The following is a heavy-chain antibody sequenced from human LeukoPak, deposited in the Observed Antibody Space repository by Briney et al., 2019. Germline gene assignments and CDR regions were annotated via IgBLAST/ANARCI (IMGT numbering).Heavy chain of an antibody. CDR1: GFTFSSYS. CDR2: ISSSGTTI. V-gene: IGHV3-48*04. D-gene: IGHD4-17*01. J-gene: IGHJ4*02. CDR3: ARVDYGDLVG. Sequence: GGSLRLSCAASGFTFSSYSMNWVRQAPGKGLEWVSYISSSGTTIYYADSVKGRFTISRDNAKNSLYLQMNSLRAEDTAVYYCARVDYGDLVGWGQGTLVTVSS.